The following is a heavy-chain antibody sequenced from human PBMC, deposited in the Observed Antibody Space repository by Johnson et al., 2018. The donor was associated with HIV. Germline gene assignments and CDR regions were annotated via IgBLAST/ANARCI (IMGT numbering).Heavy chain of an antibody. D-gene: IGHD3-22*01. CDR3: ARDPARSTMIEDAFDI. J-gene: IGHJ3*02. Sequence: VQLVESGGGLVQPGRSLRLSCAASGFTFDDYAMHWVRQAPGKGLEWVSGISWNSGSIGYADSVKGRFTISRDNAKNSLYLQMNSLRAEDTAVYYCARDPARSTMIEDAFDIWGQGTMVTVSS. V-gene: IGHV3-9*01. CDR1: GFTFDDYA. CDR2: ISWNSGSI.